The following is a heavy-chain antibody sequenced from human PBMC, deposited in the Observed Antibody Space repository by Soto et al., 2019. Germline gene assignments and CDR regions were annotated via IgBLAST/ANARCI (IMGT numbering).Heavy chain of an antibody. J-gene: IGHJ6*02. D-gene: IGHD1-26*01. CDR2: ISYDGSNK. CDR1: GFTFSSYG. V-gene: IGHV3-30*18. CDR3: AKDLGREGELLLEYSYYGMDV. Sequence: QVQLVESGGGVVQPGRSLRLSCAASGFTFSSYGMHWVRQAPGKGLEWVAVISYDGSNKYYADSVKGRFTISRDNSKNTLYLQMNSLRAEDTAVYYCAKDLGREGELLLEYSYYGMDVWGQGTTVTGSS.